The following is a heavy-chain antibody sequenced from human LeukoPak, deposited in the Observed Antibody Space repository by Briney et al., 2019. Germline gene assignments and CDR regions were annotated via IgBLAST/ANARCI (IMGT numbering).Heavy chain of an antibody. J-gene: IGHJ5*02. Sequence: SETLSLTCTVSGGSISSSSYYWGWIRQPPGTGLEWIGSIYYSGSTYYNPSLKSRVTISVDTSKNQFSLKLSSVTAADTAVYYCARHRWGMVRINWFDPWGQGTLVTVSS. D-gene: IGHD2-8*02. CDR1: GGSISSSSYY. V-gene: IGHV4-39*01. CDR3: ARHRWGMVRINWFDP. CDR2: IYYSGST.